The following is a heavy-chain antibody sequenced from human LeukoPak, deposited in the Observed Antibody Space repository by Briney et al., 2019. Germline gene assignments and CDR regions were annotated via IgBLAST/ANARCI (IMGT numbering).Heavy chain of an antibody. J-gene: IGHJ4*02. Sequence: GGSLRLSCTASGFTFGDYAMSWVRQAPGKGLEWVGFIRSKAYGGTTEYAASVKGRFTISRDDSKSIAYLQMNSLKTEDTAVYYCTRVGRYFYDSSGYYPSPLDYWGQGTLVTVSS. V-gene: IGHV3-49*04. CDR1: GFTFGDYA. D-gene: IGHD3-22*01. CDR2: IRSKAYGGTT. CDR3: TRVGRYFYDSSGYYPSPLDY.